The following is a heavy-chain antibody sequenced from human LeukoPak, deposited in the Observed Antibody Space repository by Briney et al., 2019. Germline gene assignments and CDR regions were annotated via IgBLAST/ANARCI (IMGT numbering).Heavy chain of an antibody. CDR3: ASNSGSYFGYPETFDH. V-gene: IGHV3-7*01. Sequence: PGGSLRLSCAGSGFTFSSYWVSWVRQAPGKGLEWVANIKQDGSEKNYVDSVKGRFTISRDNAKNSLYLQMNSLRAEDTAVYYCASNSGSYFGYPETFDHWGQGTLVTVSS. CDR2: IKQDGSEK. D-gene: IGHD1-26*01. CDR1: GFTFSSYW. J-gene: IGHJ4*02.